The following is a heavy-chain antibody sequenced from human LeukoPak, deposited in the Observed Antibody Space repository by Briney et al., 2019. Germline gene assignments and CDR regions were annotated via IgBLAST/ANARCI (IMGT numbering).Heavy chain of an antibody. CDR1: GGSISSYY. D-gene: IGHD2-21*01. CDR3: ARSPSYCGGDCYSGYFDY. CDR2: IYYSGST. Sequence: SETLSLTCTVSGGSISSYYWSWIRQPPGKGLEWIGYIYYSGSTNYNPSLKSRVTISVDTSKNQFSLKLNSVTAADTAVYYCARSPSYCGGDCYSGYFDYWGQGTLVTVSS. J-gene: IGHJ4*02. V-gene: IGHV4-59*08.